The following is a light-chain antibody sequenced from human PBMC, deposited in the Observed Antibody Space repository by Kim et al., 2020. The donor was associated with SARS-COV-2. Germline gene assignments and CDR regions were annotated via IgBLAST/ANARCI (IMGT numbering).Light chain of an antibody. Sequence: QSALTQPASVSGSPGQSITISCTGTSSDVGGYNYVSWYQKHPGKAPKLMIYDVSNRPSGVSNRFSGSKSGNTASLTISGLQAEDEADYYCSSYTSSSTGVFGGGTQLTVL. V-gene: IGLV2-14*03. CDR1: SSDVGGYNY. CDR2: DVS. CDR3: SSYTSSSTGV. J-gene: IGLJ2*01.